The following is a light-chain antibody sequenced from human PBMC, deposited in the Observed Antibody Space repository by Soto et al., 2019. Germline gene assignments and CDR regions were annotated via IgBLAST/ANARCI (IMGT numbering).Light chain of an antibody. J-gene: IGKJ1*01. Sequence: IQMTQYPSTLYASVGDRVTITCRASQSICSWLAWYQQKPGKAPKLLIYDASTSESGVPSRLSGSGSGTEFTLTIRGLQPDDAATYYCQQYNNYWTFGQGTQVDI. V-gene: IGKV1-5*01. CDR1: QSICSW. CDR2: DAS. CDR3: QQYNNYWT.